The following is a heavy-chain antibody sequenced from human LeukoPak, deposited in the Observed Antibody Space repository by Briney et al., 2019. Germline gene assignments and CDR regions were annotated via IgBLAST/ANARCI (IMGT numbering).Heavy chain of an antibody. D-gene: IGHD3-9*01. CDR2: INYSGST. CDR3: ARDTGQYYDILTGAYSYYYMDV. CDR1: GGSISSYY. Sequence: SETLSLTCTVSGGSISSYYWSWIRQRPGKGLEWNGYINYSGSTNYNPSLKSRVTLSVDTSKNQFSLNLNSATAADTAVYYCARDTGQYYDILTGAYSYYYMDVWGKGTTVTVSS. J-gene: IGHJ6*03. V-gene: IGHV4-59*01.